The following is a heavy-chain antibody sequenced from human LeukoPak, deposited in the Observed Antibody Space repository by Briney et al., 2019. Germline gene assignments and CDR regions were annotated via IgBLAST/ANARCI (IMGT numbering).Heavy chain of an antibody. V-gene: IGHV3-23*01. CDR1: GFTFSSYV. J-gene: IGHJ4*02. Sequence: GGSLRLSCAASGFTFSSYVMSWVRQAPGKGLEWVSAISGSGGSTYYADSVKGRFTISRDNSKNTLYLQMNSLRAEDTAVYYCAKRVSSGYHRYFDYWGQGTLVTVSS. CDR3: AKRVSSGYHRYFDY. D-gene: IGHD3-22*01. CDR2: ISGSGGST.